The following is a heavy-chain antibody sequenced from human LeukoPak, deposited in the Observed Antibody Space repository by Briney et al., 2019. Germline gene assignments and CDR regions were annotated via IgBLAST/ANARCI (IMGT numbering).Heavy chain of an antibody. CDR2: ISGSGTTI. D-gene: IGHD3-10*01. J-gene: IGHJ3*02. V-gene: IGHV3-48*03. CDR3: VRDEIRSGAFDI. Sequence: GGSLRLSCAASGFSFSSYEMNWVRQGPGKGLEWVSYISGSGTTIYDADSVKGRFTISRDNAKNTLYLHLNSLTAEDTAIYYCVRDEIRSGAFDIWGQGTMATVSS. CDR1: GFSFSSYE.